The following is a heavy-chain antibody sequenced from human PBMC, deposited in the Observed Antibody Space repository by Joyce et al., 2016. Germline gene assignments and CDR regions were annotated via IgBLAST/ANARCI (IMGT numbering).Heavy chain of an antibody. Sequence: EVQLVESGGGLVQPGGSLKLSCAVSGFTLSGSSVHWVRQAAGKGREGVGRIRRKANGDATAYAASVKGRFSISRDDSKNTAYLQMNSLKTEDTAVYYCSNYDLWSGYSPSRDVWGQGSTVTVSS. CDR1: GFTLSGSS. D-gene: IGHD3-3*01. J-gene: IGHJ6*02. CDR3: SNYDLWSGYSPSRDV. V-gene: IGHV3-73*02. CDR2: IRRKANGDAT.